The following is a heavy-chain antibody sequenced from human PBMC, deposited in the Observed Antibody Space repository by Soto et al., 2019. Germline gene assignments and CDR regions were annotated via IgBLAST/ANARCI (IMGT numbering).Heavy chain of an antibody. CDR3: NRGYWYFDL. CDR1: GLTFGRYW. V-gene: IGHV3-7*05. D-gene: IGHD7-27*01. Sequence: GGSMRLSCAASGLTFGRYWMSWVRQAPGKGLEWLANIKQDGREKYYVDSVKCRLTISIYNAKNSLYLQMNSLRAEDTVVYACNRGYWYFDLWGRGTLVTVS. CDR2: IKQDGREK. J-gene: IGHJ2*01.